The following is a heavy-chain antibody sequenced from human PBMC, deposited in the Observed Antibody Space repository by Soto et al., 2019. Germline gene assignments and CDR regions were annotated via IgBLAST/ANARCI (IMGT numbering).Heavy chain of an antibody. Sequence: GGSLRLSCAASRFDFTSYGMHWLRQAPGKGLEWVAVIWHDASHEYYGDSVQGRFTISRDNSKHLLYLQMNSLRAEDTAVYYCAREGGDEWIDYYYYGMDVWGHGTTVTVSS. CDR3: AREGGDEWIDYYYYGMDV. V-gene: IGHV3-33*08. CDR2: IWHDASHE. CDR1: RFDFTSYG. D-gene: IGHD2-21*02. J-gene: IGHJ6*02.